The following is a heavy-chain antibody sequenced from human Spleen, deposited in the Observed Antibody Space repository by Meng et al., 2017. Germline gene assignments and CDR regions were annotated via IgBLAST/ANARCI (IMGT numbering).Heavy chain of an antibody. CDR3: ARGPTTMAHDFDY. J-gene: IGHJ4*02. CDR1: GDSVKSDSSY. D-gene: IGHD4-11*01. V-gene: IGHV4-61*01. Sequence: QVQLQESGPGLVRPSETLSLTCTVSGDSVKSDSSYWTWIRRPPGKGLEWIGHFYYSGSTNYNPSLRDRVSISVDTSKNQFSLKLSPILAADTAVYYCARGPTTMAHDFDYWGQGTLVTVSS. CDR2: FYYSGST.